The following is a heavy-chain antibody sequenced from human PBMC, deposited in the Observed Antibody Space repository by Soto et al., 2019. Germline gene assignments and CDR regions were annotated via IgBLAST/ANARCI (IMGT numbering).Heavy chain of an antibody. V-gene: IGHV5-51*01. J-gene: IGHJ6*02. CDR3: ARQFAGQQFYYYYGMDV. CDR2: IYPGDSDT. CDR1: GYSSTSYW. Sequence: PGESLKISCKGSGYSSTSYWIGWVRQMPGKGLEWMGIIYPGDSDTRYSPSFQGQVTISADKSISTAYLQWSSLKASDTAMYYCARQFAGQQFYYYYGMDVWGQGTTVTVSS. D-gene: IGHD6-13*01.